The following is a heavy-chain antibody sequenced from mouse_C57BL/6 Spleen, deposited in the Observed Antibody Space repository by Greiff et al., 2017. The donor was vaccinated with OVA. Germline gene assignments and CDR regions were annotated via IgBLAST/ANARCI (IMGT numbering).Heavy chain of an antibody. Sequence: QVQLQQPGAELVKPGASVKLSCKASGYTFTSYWMHWVKQRPGRGLEWIGRIDPNSGGTRYNEKFKSKATLTVDKPSSTAYMQLSSLTSEDSAVYYCARANYDYDRGGYAMDYWGQGTSVTVSS. CDR3: ARANYDYDRGGYAMDY. V-gene: IGHV1-72*01. CDR1: GYTFTSYW. D-gene: IGHD2-4*01. J-gene: IGHJ4*01. CDR2: IDPNSGGT.